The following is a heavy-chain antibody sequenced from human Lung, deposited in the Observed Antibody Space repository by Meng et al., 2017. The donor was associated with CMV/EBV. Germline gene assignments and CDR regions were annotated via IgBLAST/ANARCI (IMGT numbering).Heavy chain of an antibody. J-gene: IGHJ4*02. D-gene: IGHD2-2*02. CDR2: IIPIFGTA. V-gene: IGHV1-69*05. CDR1: GGTFSSYA. Sequence: SVKVSXKASGGTFSSYAISWVRQAPGQGLEWMGGIIPIFGTANYAQKFQGRVTITTDESTSTAYMELSSLRSEDTAVYYCASTTPYCSSTSCYTYFDYWGQGTXV. CDR3: ASTTPYCSSTSCYTYFDY.